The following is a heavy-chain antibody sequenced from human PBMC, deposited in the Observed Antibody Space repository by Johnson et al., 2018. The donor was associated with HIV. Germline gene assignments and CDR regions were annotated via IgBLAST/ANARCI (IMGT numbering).Heavy chain of an antibody. CDR3: ARALSRFGVSDAFDV. CDR2: ISWNSGNI. Sequence: VQLVESGGGLVQPGGSLRLSCAASGLIFSSYAMHWVRQAPGKGLEWVSGISWNSGNIGYADSVKGRFTISRDNAKNSLYLQMNSLRAEDTAVYYCARALSRFGVSDAFDVWGQGTMVTVSS. D-gene: IGHD3-10*01. V-gene: IGHV3-9*01. J-gene: IGHJ3*01. CDR1: GLIFSSYA.